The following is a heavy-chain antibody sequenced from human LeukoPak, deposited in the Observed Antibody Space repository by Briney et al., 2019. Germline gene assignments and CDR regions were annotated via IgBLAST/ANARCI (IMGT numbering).Heavy chain of an antibody. CDR2: ISGSGDST. J-gene: IGHJ4*02. Sequence: SGGSLRLSCAASGFTFSNYAMSWVRQAPGRGLEWVSAISGSGDSTYYADSVKGRFTISRDNSKNTLYLQMNSLRAEDTALYYCAKENPHNDYWGQGTLVTVSS. CDR1: GFTFSNYA. CDR3: AKENPHNDY. V-gene: IGHV3-23*01.